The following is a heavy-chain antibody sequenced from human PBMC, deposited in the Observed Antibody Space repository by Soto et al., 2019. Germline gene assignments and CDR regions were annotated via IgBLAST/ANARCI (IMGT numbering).Heavy chain of an antibody. CDR2: IKSKTDGGTT. CDR1: GFTFNNAW. CDR3: TARPCRWSGCGMDV. Sequence: EVQLVESGGGLVRPGGSLRLSCAASGFTFNNAWMNWVRQAPGKGLEWVGRIKSKTDGGTTDYAAPVKGRFTISRDDSKTTLYLQMNSLKTEDTAVYYCTARPCRWSGCGMDVWGQGTTVTVSS. D-gene: IGHD3-3*01. V-gene: IGHV3-15*07. J-gene: IGHJ6*02.